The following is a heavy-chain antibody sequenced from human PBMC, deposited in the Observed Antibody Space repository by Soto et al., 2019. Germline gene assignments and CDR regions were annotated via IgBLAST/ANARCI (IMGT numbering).Heavy chain of an antibody. CDR3: ARVQYSGDDFKQACDI. CDR1: GYTFTSYA. V-gene: IGHV1-3*01. Sequence: QVQLVQSGAEVKKPGASVKISCKASGYTFTSYAVHWVRQAPGQRLEWMGWIHAGNGYTKYSQNFHGRGTITRDTSGRTVYMELSSLRSEDTAVYYCARVQYSGDDFKQACDIWGQGTMVAVSS. J-gene: IGHJ3*02. D-gene: IGHD5-12*01. CDR2: IHAGNGYT.